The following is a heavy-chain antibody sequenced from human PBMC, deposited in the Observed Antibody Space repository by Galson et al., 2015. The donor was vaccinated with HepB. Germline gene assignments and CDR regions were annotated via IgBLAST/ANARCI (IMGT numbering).Heavy chain of an antibody. J-gene: IGHJ5*01. CDR1: GFAFDSHT. CDR2: ISGNGDST. V-gene: IGHV3-23*01. D-gene: IGHD5-18*01. Sequence: SLRLSCAASGFAFDSHTMSWVRQAPGRGLEWISGISGNGDSTFYADSVKGRFTVSRDNSNNILYLQMNSLRAEDAGLYFRAKGYGSFDSWVQGILVTVSS. CDR3: AKGYGSFDS.